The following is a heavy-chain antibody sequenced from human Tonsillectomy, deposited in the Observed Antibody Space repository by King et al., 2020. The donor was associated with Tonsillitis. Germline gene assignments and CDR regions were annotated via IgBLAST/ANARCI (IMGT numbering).Heavy chain of an antibody. J-gene: IGHJ4*02. CDR3: ARHIYGDFDY. D-gene: IGHD4-17*01. Sequence: LQLQESGPGVVKPSETLSLTCTVSGGSISSSPSYWGWIRQPPGQGLEWIGSLYYSGNTYYNPSLKSRVTISADTSKNQFSLKLNSVTAADTALYFCARHIYGDFDYWGQGTLVTVSS. CDR1: GGSISSSPSY. CDR2: LYYSGNT. V-gene: IGHV4-39*01.